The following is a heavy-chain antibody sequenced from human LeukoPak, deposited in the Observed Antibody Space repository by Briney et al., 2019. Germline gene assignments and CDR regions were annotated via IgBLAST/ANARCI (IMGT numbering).Heavy chain of an antibody. V-gene: IGHV1-18*01. Sequence: ASVKVSCKASGYTLTSYGISWVRQAPGQGLEWMGWISAYNGNTNYAQKLQGRVTMTTDTSTSTAYMELRSLRSDDTAVYYCARDPYYYGSGTVRGYYYYGMDVWGQGTTVTVSS. D-gene: IGHD3-10*01. CDR1: GYTLTSYG. CDR3: ARDPYYYGSGTVRGYYYYGMDV. J-gene: IGHJ6*02. CDR2: ISAYNGNT.